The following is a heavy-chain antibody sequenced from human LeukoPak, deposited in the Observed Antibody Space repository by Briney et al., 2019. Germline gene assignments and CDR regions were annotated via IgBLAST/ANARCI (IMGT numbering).Heavy chain of an antibody. V-gene: IGHV1-46*01. Sequence: ASVKVSCKASGYTFTSYYIHWVRQAPGQGLEWMGLINPSGGSTNYAQNFQGRVTLTRDTSTSTVYMELSSLRSEDTAIYYCARIRDGYNDAYDLWGQGTVVTVPS. J-gene: IGHJ3*01. D-gene: IGHD5-24*01. CDR1: GYTFTSYY. CDR2: INPSGGST. CDR3: ARIRDGYNDAYDL.